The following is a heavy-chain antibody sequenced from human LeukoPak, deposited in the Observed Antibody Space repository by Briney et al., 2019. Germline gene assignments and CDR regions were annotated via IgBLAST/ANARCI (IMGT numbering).Heavy chain of an antibody. V-gene: IGHV4-59*08. Sequence: SETLSLTCTVSGGSISSYYWSWIRQPPGKGLEWIGYIYYSGSTNYNPSLKSRVTISVDTSKNQFSLKLSSVTAADTAMYYCARHENGGNSVLDRFDPWGQGTLVTVSS. CDR3: ARHENGGNSVLDRFDP. CDR1: GGSISSYY. CDR2: IYYSGST. D-gene: IGHD4-23*01. J-gene: IGHJ5*02.